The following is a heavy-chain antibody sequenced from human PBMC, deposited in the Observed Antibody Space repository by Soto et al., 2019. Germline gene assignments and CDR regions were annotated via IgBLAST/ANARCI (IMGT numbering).Heavy chain of an antibody. V-gene: IGHV5-10-1*01. D-gene: IGHD3-10*01. Sequence: PGESLKISCRTSGASFTAYWIAWVRQMPGKGLERMGRIDPTDSTTIYNPSFQGLVTMSVDKSVSTAYLQWSSLKASDTAMYYCARHSYGEPPIHWGQGTLVTVSS. J-gene: IGHJ4*02. CDR3: ARHSYGEPPIH. CDR1: GASFTAYW. CDR2: IDPTDSTT.